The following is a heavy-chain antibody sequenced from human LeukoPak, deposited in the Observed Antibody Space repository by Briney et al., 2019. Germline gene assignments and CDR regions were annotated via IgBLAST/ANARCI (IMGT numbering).Heavy chain of an antibody. CDR3: ARDSIITMVRGVGMDAFDI. Sequence: PSETLSLTCAVYGGSFSGYYWSWIRQPPGKGLEWIGEINHSGSTNYNPSPKSRVTISVDTSKNQFSLKLSSVTAADTAVYYCARDSIITMVRGVGMDAFDIWGQGTMVTVSS. J-gene: IGHJ3*02. CDR1: GGSFSGYY. D-gene: IGHD3-10*01. CDR2: INHSGST. V-gene: IGHV4-34*01.